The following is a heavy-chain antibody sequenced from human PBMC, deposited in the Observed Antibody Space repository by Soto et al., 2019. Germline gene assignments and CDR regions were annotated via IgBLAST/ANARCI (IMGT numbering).Heavy chain of an antibody. Sequence: QVHLLQSGAEVQKPGASVKVSCKTSGYTFNDFGITWVRQAPGLGLEWLGWIYSKAGKMNFAPKFQNRVIMTTDPSTSTAFMELTSLTFDVSAIYFCARDIAFDIDYWGQGTLVTVS. CDR3: ARDIAFDIDY. CDR1: GYTFNDFG. D-gene: IGHD2-15*01. J-gene: IGHJ4*02. V-gene: IGHV1-18*01. CDR2: IYSKAGKM.